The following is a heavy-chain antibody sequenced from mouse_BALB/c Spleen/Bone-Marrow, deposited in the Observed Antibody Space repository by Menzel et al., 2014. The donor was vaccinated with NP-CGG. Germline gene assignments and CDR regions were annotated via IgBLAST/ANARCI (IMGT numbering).Heavy chain of an antibody. Sequence: QVQLQQSGAELVRPGTSVKISCKASGYTFTNYWLGWVKQRPGHGLEWIGDIYPSDSYTNYNQNFKDKATLTVDKSSSTAYMQLSSPTSEDSAVYYCTRQYGNYYAMDYWGQGTSVTVSS. CDR1: GYTFTNYW. CDR3: TRQYGNYYAMDY. CDR2: IYPSDSYT. D-gene: IGHD2-10*02. J-gene: IGHJ4*01. V-gene: IGHV1-63*01.